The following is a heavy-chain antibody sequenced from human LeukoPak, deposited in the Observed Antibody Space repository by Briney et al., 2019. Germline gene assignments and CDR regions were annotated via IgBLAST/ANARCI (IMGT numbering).Heavy chain of an antibody. J-gene: IGHJ5*02. CDR3: ARVVSGSYTVSWFDP. CDR1: GGSISSGGYY. Sequence: SETLSLTCTVSGGSISSGGYYWSWIRQHPGKGLEWIGYIYYSGSTYYNPSLKSRVTISVDTSKNQFSLKLSSVTAADTAVYYCARVVSGSYTVSWFDPWGQGTLVTVSS. V-gene: IGHV4-31*03. CDR2: IYYSGST. D-gene: IGHD1-26*01.